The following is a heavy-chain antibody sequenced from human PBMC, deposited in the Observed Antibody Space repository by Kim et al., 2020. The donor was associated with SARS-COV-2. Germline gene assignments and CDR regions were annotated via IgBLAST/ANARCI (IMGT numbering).Heavy chain of an antibody. V-gene: IGHV7-4-1*02. Sequence: ASVKVSCKASVYTFTRYAMNWVRQAPGEGLEWMGWINTNTGNPTYAQGFTGRFVFPLDTSVSPAYLQISSLKAEDTAVYYCARDHYRGYSSSCHEFDKDDYYYGMDVWGQGTTVTVSS. CDR2: INTNTGNP. D-gene: IGHD6-13*01. CDR1: VYTFTRYA. CDR3: ARDHYRGYSSSCHEFDKDDYYYGMDV. J-gene: IGHJ6*02.